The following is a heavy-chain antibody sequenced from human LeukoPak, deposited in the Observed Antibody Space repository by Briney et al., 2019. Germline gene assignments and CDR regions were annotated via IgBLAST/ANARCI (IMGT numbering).Heavy chain of an antibody. CDR1: GGTFSSYA. CDR2: IIPIFGTA. V-gene: IGHV1-69*13. Sequence: SVKVSCTASGGTFSSYAISWVRQAPGQGLEWMGGIIPIFGTANYAQKFQGRVTITADESTSTAYMELSSLRSEDTAVYYCAGYSVDTAMVKFDYWGQGTLVTVSS. J-gene: IGHJ4*02. CDR3: AGYSVDTAMVKFDY. D-gene: IGHD5-18*01.